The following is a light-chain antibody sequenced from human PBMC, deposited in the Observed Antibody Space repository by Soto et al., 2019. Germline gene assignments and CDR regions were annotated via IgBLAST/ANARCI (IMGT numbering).Light chain of an antibody. Sequence: YCTENSNDIGAFDYVSWYQQHPGKAPRLLIHGVRNRPPGISSRFSGSKSGLTASLTISGLRAEDEADYYCSSFTTNRFYIFGPGTRSPS. J-gene: IGLJ1*01. CDR1: SNDIGAFDY. V-gene: IGLV2-14*01. CDR2: GVR. CDR3: SSFTTNRFYI.